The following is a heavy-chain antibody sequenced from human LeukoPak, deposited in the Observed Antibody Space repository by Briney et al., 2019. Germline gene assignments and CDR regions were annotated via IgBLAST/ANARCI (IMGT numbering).Heavy chain of an antibody. CDR3: ARSDVLRFLEWSAFDY. CDR2: IYYGGST. V-gene: IGHV4-59*01. J-gene: IGHJ4*02. D-gene: IGHD3-3*01. CDR1: GGSISSYY. Sequence: SETLSLTCTVSGGSISSYYWSWIRQPPGKGLEWIGYIYYGGSTNYNPSLKSRVTISVDTSKNQFSLKLSSVTAADTAVYYCARSDVLRFLEWSAFDYWGQGTLVTVSS.